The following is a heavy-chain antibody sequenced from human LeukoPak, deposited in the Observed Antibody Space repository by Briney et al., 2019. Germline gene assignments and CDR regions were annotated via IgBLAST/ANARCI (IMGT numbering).Heavy chain of an antibody. D-gene: IGHD3-10*01. Sequence: GGSLRLSCAASGFTFSSYEMNWVRQAPGKGLEWVSVIYSGGATYFADSVKGRFTISRDNSKNTLYLQMNSLRVDDTATYYCAKGVGVRGIIPQTLDYWGQGTLVLVSS. CDR2: IYSGGAT. CDR3: AKGVGVRGIIPQTLDY. J-gene: IGHJ4*02. V-gene: IGHV3-53*01. CDR1: GFTFSSYE.